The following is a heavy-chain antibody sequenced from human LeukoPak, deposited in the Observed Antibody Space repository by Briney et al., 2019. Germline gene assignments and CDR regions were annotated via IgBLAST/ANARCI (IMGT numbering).Heavy chain of an antibody. V-gene: IGHV3-64D*06. Sequence: PGGSLRLSCSASRFTFNTYAMHWVRQAPGKGLEYVSAISSNGGTTNYADSVRGRFTISRDNSKNTLYIQLSALRAEETALYYCVGYGSGSYKVDCWGQGTLVIVSS. CDR2: ISSNGGTT. CDR3: VGYGSGSYKVDC. J-gene: IGHJ4*02. D-gene: IGHD3-10*01. CDR1: RFTFNTYA.